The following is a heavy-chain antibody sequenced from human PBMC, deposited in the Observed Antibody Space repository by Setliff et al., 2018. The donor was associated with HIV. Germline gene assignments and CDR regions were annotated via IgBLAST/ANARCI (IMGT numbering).Heavy chain of an antibody. CDR1: GYTFTSYY. CDR2: INPSGGST. D-gene: IGHD3-9*01. CDR3: ASTLRYFDWFDAFDI. Sequence: GASVKVSCKASGYTFTSYYMHWVRQAPGQGLEWMGIINPSGGSTSYAQKFQGRVTMTRDTSTSTVYTELSSLRSEDTAVYYCASTLRYFDWFDAFDIWGQGTMVTVSS. J-gene: IGHJ3*02. V-gene: IGHV1-46*01.